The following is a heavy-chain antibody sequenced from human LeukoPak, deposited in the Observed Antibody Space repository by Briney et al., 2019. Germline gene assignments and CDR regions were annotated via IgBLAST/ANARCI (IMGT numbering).Heavy chain of an antibody. CDR1: GFSFSAYA. J-gene: IGHJ4*02. CDR3: VRGLAAAGNDGFFDF. D-gene: IGHD6-13*01. V-gene: IGHV3-30*15. Sequence: GGSLRLSCAASGFSFSAYAMHWVRQAPGKGPEWVALISTDGNHRYYADSVKGRFTISRDNSKNMLFLQVSVLRVEDMAVFFCVRGLAAAGNDGFFDFWGPGTLVTVSS. CDR2: ISTDGNHR.